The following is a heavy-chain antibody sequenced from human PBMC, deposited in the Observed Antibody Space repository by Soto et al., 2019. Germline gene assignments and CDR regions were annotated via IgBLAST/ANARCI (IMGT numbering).Heavy chain of an antibody. Sequence: GASVKVSCKVSGYTLTELSMHWVRQAPGKGLEWMGGFDPEDGETIYAQKFQGRVTMTEDTSTDTAYMELSSLRSEDTAVYYCATATRGLSYGFPGSYFDYWGQGTLVTVSS. J-gene: IGHJ4*02. CDR2: FDPEDGET. CDR1: GYTLTELS. D-gene: IGHD3-10*01. V-gene: IGHV1-24*01. CDR3: ATATRGLSYGFPGSYFDY.